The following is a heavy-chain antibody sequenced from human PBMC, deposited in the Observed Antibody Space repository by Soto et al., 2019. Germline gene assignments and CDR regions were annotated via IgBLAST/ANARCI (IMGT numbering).Heavy chain of an antibody. D-gene: IGHD3-10*01. Sequence: GGSLRLSCAASGFTFSSYGMHWVRQAPGKGLEWVAVISYDGSNKYYADSVKGRFTISRDNSKNTLYLQMNSLRAEDTAVYYCAKDLHPITMVRGVIPFDYWGQGTLVTVS. CDR1: GFTFSSYG. CDR2: ISYDGSNK. J-gene: IGHJ4*02. V-gene: IGHV3-30*18. CDR3: AKDLHPITMVRGVIPFDY.